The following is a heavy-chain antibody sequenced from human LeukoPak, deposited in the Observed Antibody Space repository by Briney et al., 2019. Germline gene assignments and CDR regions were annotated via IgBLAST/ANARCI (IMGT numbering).Heavy chain of an antibody. CDR1: GFTLNNAW. V-gene: IGHV3-15*01. D-gene: IGHD3-22*01. CDR2: IKRETDGGTI. J-gene: IGHJ1*01. Sequence: GSLRLSCAASGFTLNNAWMSWVRQAPGKGLEWLGRIKRETDGGTINYAAPVKGRFTISRDDSRNTLYLQMDSLKIEDTAVYYCTTDRYYDNSELQFQHWGQGTLVTVSS. CDR3: TTDRYYDNSELQFQH.